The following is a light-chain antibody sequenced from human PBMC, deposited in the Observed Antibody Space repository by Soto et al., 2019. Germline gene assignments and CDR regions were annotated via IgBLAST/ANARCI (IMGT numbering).Light chain of an antibody. CDR1: HSLVHSNGYNY. CDR3: MQALQKPST. J-gene: IGKJ1*01. CDR2: LGS. V-gene: IGKV2-28*01. Sequence: DIVMTQSPLSLPVTPGEPASICCISIHSLVHSNGYNYLDWYLQKPGQSPQLLIYLGSNRASGVPDRFSGSGSGTEYTLNIRRVEAEDVGVYYCMQALQKPSTFGQGTKVDIK.